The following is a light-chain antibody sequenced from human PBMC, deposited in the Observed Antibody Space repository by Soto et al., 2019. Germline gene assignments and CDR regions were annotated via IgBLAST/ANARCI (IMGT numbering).Light chain of an antibody. V-gene: IGLV4-60*01. J-gene: IGLJ2*01. CDR1: SGHSTYI. CDR3: ETWDTNVVV. CDR2: LEGSGSY. Sequence: QSVLTQSSSASASLGSSVKLTCTLSSGHSTYIIAWHQQQPGKAPRYLMKLEGSGSYNKGSGIPDRFSGSSSGADRYLTISNLQXXDEXXYYCETWDTNVVVFGGGTKLTVL.